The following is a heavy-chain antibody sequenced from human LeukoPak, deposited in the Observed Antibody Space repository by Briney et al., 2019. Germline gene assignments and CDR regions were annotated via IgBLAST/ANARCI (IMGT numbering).Heavy chain of an antibody. CDR1: GFTFSSYE. CDR3: VRDQAKIGGVYYMDV. V-gene: IGHV3-48*03. Sequence: GRSLRLSCAVSGFTFSSYEMNWVRQAPGKGLEWDSYISNSGSSIYYADSVNGRFTISRDNAKNSLYLQMNSLRAEDTAVYYCVRDQAKIGGVYYMDVWGKGTTVTVSS. CDR2: ISNSGSSI. D-gene: IGHD3-16*01. J-gene: IGHJ6*03.